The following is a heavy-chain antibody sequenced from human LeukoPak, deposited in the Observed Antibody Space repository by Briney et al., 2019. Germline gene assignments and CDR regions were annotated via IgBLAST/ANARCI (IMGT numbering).Heavy chain of an antibody. J-gene: IGHJ4*02. V-gene: IGHV1-2*02. Sequence: ASVKVSCTASGYTFTGYYMHWVRQAPGQGLEWMGWINPNSGGTNYAQKFQGRVTMTRDTSISTAYMELSRLRSDDTAVYYCAAVRNYYYGSGSYYNGEYYFDYWGQGTLVTVSS. CDR2: INPNSGGT. CDR1: GYTFTGYY. D-gene: IGHD3-10*01. CDR3: AAVRNYYYGSGSYYNGEYYFDY.